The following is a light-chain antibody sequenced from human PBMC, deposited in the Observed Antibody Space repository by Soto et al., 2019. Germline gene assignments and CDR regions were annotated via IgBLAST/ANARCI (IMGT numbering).Light chain of an antibody. CDR2: GAS. CDR1: QSISTY. V-gene: IGKV1-39*01. CDR3: QQSFITPPLT. J-gene: IGKJ4*01. Sequence: DIQMTQSPSSLSASIGDIITITCRASQSISTYLNWYQQKPGKAPKLLIYGASTRQNGVPSRFSGSGSATDYTLTISGLQPEDFATYYCQQSFITPPLTFGGGTKVEMK.